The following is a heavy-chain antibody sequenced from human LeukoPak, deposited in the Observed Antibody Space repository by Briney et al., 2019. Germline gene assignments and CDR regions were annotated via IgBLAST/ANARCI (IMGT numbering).Heavy chain of an antibody. CDR2: IYYSGST. CDR1: GGSISSYY. V-gene: IGHV4-59*01. D-gene: IGHD5-24*01. CDR3: ARVSMATITVDY. Sequence: PSETLSLTCTVSGGSISSYYWSWIRQPPGKGLEWIGYIYYSGSTNYNPSLKSRVTISVDTSKNQFSLKLSSVTAADTAVYYCARVSMATITVDYWGQGTLVTVFS. J-gene: IGHJ4*02.